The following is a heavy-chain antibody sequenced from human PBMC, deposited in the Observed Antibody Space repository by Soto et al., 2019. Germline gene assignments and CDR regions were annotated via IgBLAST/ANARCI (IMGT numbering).Heavy chain of an antibody. D-gene: IGHD3-10*01. J-gene: IGHJ6*04. Sequence: EVQLVESGGGLLQPGGSLTLSCTASGFTFSNYWMHWVRQAPGKGLVWVSRTKSDGSGTSYTDSVKGRFTISRDNAYNTLYLQMSNLRAEDTAVYYCARGGFVYGPGRMDVWGKGTPVIVSS. V-gene: IGHV3-74*01. CDR1: GFTFSNYW. CDR3: ARGGFVYGPGRMDV. CDR2: TKSDGSGT.